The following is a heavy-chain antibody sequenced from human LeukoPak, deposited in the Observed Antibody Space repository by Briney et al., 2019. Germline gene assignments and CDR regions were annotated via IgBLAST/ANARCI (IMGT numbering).Heavy chain of an antibody. CDR2: TRNKANSYTT. V-gene: IGHV3-72*01. CDR3: ARVDYASRSRAFDI. CDR1: GFPFSDHY. D-gene: IGHD4/OR15-4a*01. Sequence: GGSLRLSCGASGFPFSDHYMDWVRKAPGRGLEWVGRTRNKANSYTTGYAASVNGRFTISRDDSKNSLYLQMNSLKTEDTAVYYCARVDYASRSRAFDIWGQGTMVTVSS. J-gene: IGHJ3*02.